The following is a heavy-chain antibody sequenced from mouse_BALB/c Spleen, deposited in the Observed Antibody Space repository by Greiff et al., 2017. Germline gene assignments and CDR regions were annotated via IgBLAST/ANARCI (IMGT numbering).Heavy chain of an antibody. J-gene: IGHJ4*01. Sequence: QVQLKESGPGLVQPSQSLSITCTVSGFSLTSYGVHWVRQPPGKGLEWLGVIWAGGSTNYNSALMSRLSISKDNSKSQVFLKMNSLQTDDTAMYYCARDGGSSGPYYAMDYWGQGTSVTVSS. CDR1: GFSLTSYG. D-gene: IGHD3-1*01. CDR3: ARDGGSSGPYYAMDY. V-gene: IGHV2-9*02. CDR2: IWAGGST.